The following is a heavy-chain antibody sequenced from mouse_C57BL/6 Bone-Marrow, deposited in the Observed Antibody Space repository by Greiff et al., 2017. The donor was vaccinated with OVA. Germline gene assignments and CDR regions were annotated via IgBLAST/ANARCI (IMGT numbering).Heavy chain of an antibody. CDR2: IRNKDNHPDT. Sequence: LQQSGGGLVQPGGSMKLSCAASGFTFSDAWMDWVRQSPEKGLEWVAEIRNKDNHPDTYYAEFVKGRFTISRDDSKSSVYLQMNSLRAEDTGIYYCTPLLLRWDFWGTGTTVTVSS. CDR3: TPLLLRWDF. J-gene: IGHJ1*03. D-gene: IGHD1-1*01. CDR1: GFTFSDAW. V-gene: IGHV6-6*01.